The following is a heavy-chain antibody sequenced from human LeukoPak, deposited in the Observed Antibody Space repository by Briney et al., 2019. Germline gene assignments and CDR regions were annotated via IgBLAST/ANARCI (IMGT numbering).Heavy chain of an antibody. CDR3: ARVPHYDSSGPNDAFDI. J-gene: IGHJ3*02. Sequence: GASVKVSCEASGNTFTRYYMHWVRQAPGQGLEWMGIINPSGGSTDYAQKFQGRVIMTRDTSTSTVYMELSSLRSEDTAVYYCARVPHYDSSGPNDAFDIWGQGTMATVSS. V-gene: IGHV1-46*01. CDR1: GNTFTRYY. CDR2: INPSGGST. D-gene: IGHD3-22*01.